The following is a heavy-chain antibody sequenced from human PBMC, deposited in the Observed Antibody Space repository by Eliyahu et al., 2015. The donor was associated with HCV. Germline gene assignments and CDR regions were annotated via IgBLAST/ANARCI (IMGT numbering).Heavy chain of an antibody. D-gene: IGHD6-13*01. V-gene: IGHV1-8*01. Sequence: QVQLVQSGAEVKKPGASVKVSCKASGYTFTSYDINWVRQATGQGLEWMGWMNPNSGNTGYAQKFQGRVTMTRNTSISTAYMELSSLRSEDTAVYYCARAYSSSWYSGYYYYGMDVWGQGTTVTVSS. CDR2: MNPNSGNT. J-gene: IGHJ6*02. CDR3: ARAYSSSWYSGYYYYGMDV. CDR1: GYTFTSYD.